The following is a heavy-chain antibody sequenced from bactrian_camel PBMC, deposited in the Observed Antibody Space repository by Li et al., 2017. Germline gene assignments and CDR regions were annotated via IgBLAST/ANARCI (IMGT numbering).Heavy chain of an antibody. Sequence: HVQLVESGGGSVQAGGSLRLSCAASADALMYMAWFRQAPGQKREAVAAITTGGPSTMYHDSVKGRFTISREIGKNTVHLQMNSLMPEDSGVYYCAAKSRCSMQFDWRGRRTEFNYWGKGTQVTV. CDR2: ITTGGPST. D-gene: IGHD1*01. J-gene: IGHJ4*01. CDR3: AAKSRCSMQFDWRGRRTEFNY. CDR1: ADALMY. V-gene: IGHV3S53*01.